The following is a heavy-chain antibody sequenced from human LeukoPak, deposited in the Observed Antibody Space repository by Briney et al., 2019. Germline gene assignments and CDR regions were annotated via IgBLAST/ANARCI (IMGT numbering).Heavy chain of an antibody. J-gene: IGHJ4*02. V-gene: IGHV4-31*03. CDR3: AVDYDSSGPSGY. CDR2: IYYSGST. CDR1: GGSISSGGYY. Sequence: TLSLTCTVSGGSISSGGYYWSWVRQHPGKGLEWIGYIYYSGSTYYNPSLKSRVTISVDTSKNQFSLKLSSVTAADTAVYYCAVDYDSSGPSGYWGQGTLVTVSS. D-gene: IGHD3-22*01.